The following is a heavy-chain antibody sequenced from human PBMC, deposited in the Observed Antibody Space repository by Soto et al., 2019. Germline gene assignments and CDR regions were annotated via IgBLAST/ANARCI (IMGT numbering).Heavy chain of an antibody. V-gene: IGHV1-18*01. CDR3: ARDNPPDIVVETASDAFDI. J-gene: IGHJ3*02. D-gene: IGHD2-21*02. CDR2: ISAYNGNT. CDR1: GYTFTSYG. Sequence: QVQLVQSGAEVKKPGASVKVSCKASGYTFTSYGITWVRQAPGQGLEWMGWISAYNGNTNYAQKLQGRVTMTTDTATSTAYMERRSLRSDDTAVYYCARDNPPDIVVETASDAFDIWGQGTMVTVSS.